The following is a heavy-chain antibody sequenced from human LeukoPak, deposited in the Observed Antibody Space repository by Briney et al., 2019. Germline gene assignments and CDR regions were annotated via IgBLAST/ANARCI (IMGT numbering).Heavy chain of an antibody. D-gene: IGHD5-24*01. J-gene: IGHJ4*02. CDR1: RGTFSSYA. CDR3: ARERGNEMATPTSFDY. CDR2: IIPIFGTA. Sequence: SVKVSCKASRGTFSSYAISWVRQAPGQGLEWMGGIIPIFGTANYAQKFQGRVTMTTVESTSTAYMELSSLRSEDTAVYYCARERGNEMATPTSFDYWGQGTLVTVSS. V-gene: IGHV1-69*05.